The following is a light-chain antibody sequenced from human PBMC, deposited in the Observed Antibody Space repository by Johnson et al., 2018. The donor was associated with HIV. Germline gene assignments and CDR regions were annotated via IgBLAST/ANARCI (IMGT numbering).Light chain of an antibody. Sequence: QPVLTQPPSASGTPGQRVTISCSGSSSNIGGNPVNWYQQLPGTAPKLLIYRNNQRPSGVPDRFSGSKSGTSASLAISGLQAEDEADYYCAAWDDSLNGYVVGTATKVTGL. J-gene: IGLJ1*01. CDR2: RNN. V-gene: IGLV1-44*01. CDR3: AAWDDSLNGYV. CDR1: SSNIGGNP.